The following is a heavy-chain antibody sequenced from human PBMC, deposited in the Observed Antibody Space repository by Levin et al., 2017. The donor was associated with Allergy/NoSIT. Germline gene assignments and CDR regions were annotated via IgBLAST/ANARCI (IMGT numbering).Heavy chain of an antibody. CDR1: GGSISSSSYY. V-gene: IGHV4-39*01. D-gene: IGHD6-13*01. J-gene: IGHJ4*02. Sequence: SETLSLTCTVSGGSISSSSYYWGWIRQPPGKGLEWIGSIYYRGNTYYNPSLKSRITISADTSKNQLSLILNSVTAADTAVYYCARPQGSTTHQYYFDSWGQGTLVTVSS. CDR3: ARPQGSTTHQYYFDS. CDR2: IYYRGNT.